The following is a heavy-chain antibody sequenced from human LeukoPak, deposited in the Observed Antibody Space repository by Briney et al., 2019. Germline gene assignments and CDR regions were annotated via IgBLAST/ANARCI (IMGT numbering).Heavy chain of an antibody. CDR1: GGSLTSHA. D-gene: IGHD1-1*01. CDR2: IIPLLGST. Sequence: ASVNVSCKASGGSLTSHAITWVRQAPGHGLEWVGRIIPLLGSTFYGQRFQDRVTLTADKSTNTAYMDMSSLRSDDTAVYFCARGPQWNDPGILEYWGQGTVVTVSS. CDR3: ARGPQWNDPGILEY. V-gene: IGHV1-69*04. J-gene: IGHJ4*02.